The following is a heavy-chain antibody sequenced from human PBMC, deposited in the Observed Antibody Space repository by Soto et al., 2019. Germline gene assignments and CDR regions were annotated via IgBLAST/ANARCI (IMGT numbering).Heavy chain of an antibody. J-gene: IGHJ6*02. CDR3: AHRASPPDLEGEFDPHYSFPGLDV. CDR2: IYWDDDK. CDR1: GGPLSTDGVG. V-gene: IGHV2-5*02. Sequence: PTRTVTRTCTYPGGPLSTDGVGVGWIRQPPGKALEWLALIYWDDDKRYSPSLKSRLTISKDTSKNQEDLIMTNMDPVDTATYYCAHRASPPDLEGEFDPHYSFPGLDVWRQGTSVTVSS. D-gene: IGHD2-15*01.